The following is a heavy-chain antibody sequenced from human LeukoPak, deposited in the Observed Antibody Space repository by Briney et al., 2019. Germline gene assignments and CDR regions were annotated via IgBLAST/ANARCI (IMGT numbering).Heavy chain of an antibody. CDR1: GYTFTSYG. Sequence: ASVKVSCKASGYTFTSYGISWVRQAPGQGLEWMGWIRAYNGNTNYAQKLQGRVTMTTDTSTSTAYMELRSLRSDDTAVYYCARDHYDILTGLFDYWGQGTLVTVSS. D-gene: IGHD3-9*01. CDR2: IRAYNGNT. J-gene: IGHJ4*02. CDR3: ARDHYDILTGLFDY. V-gene: IGHV1-18*01.